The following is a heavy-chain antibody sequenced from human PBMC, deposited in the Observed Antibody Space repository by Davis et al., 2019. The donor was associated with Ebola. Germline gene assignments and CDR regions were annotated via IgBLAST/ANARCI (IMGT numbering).Heavy chain of an antibody. V-gene: IGHV3-33*06. Sequence: PGGSLRLSCAASGFTFSSYGMHWVRQAPGKGLEWVAVIWYDGSNKYYADSVKGRFTISRDNSRNTLYLQMNSLRAEDTAVYYCAKRGGSYYFDYWGQGTLVTVSS. CDR2: IWYDGSNK. CDR3: AKRGGSYYFDY. D-gene: IGHD2-15*01. J-gene: IGHJ4*02. CDR1: GFTFSSYG.